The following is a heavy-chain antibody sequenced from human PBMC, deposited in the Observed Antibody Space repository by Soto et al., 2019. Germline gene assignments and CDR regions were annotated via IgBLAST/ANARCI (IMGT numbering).Heavy chain of an antibody. CDR2: ISGSGGST. Sequence: PGGSLRLSXVASGFTFSSYALTWVLQTPGRGLEWVSGISGSGGSTNYSDSVKGRFTISRDSSNNTLYLQMNNLRAEDTAVYYCAKSSSYHYYFDGMDVWGQGTTVTVSS. CDR1: GFTFSSYA. D-gene: IGHD1-26*01. J-gene: IGHJ6*02. CDR3: AKSSSYHYYFDGMDV. V-gene: IGHV3-23*01.